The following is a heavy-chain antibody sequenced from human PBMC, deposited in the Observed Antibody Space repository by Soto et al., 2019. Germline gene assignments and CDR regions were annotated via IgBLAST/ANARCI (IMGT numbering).Heavy chain of an antibody. J-gene: IGHJ4*02. CDR2: IWYDGSNK. D-gene: IGHD3-22*01. Sequence: SGGSLRLSCAASGSTFSSYGMHWVRQAPGKGLEWVAVIWYDGSNKYYADSVKGRFTISRDNSKNTLYLQMNSLRAEDTAVYYCARIKREAYYYDSSGASGNDYWGQGTLVTVSS. CDR3: ARIKREAYYYDSSGASGNDY. V-gene: IGHV3-33*01. CDR1: GSTFSSYG.